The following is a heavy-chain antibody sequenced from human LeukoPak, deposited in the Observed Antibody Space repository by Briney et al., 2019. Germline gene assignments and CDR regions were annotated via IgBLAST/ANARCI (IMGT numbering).Heavy chain of an antibody. V-gene: IGHV3-74*01. J-gene: IGHJ4*02. CDR2: INPDGTTT. Sequence: GGSLRLSCAASGFTFSTYWMHWVRQAPGKGLVWVSRINPDGTTTSYADSVKGRFTISRDNAKDTVYLQMNSLRVEDTAVYYCVRSAFLTTEYYFDYWGQGTLVTVSS. CDR1: GFTFSTYW. D-gene: IGHD4-17*01. CDR3: VRSAFLTTEYYFDY.